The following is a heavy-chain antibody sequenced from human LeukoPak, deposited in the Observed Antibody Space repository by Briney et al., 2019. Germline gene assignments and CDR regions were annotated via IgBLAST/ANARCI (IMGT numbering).Heavy chain of an antibody. CDR2: VDPADAET. CDR1: GYTFTDYN. J-gene: IGHJ4*02. CDR3: ATMYRNGNDCFARLGD. D-gene: IGHD3-16*01. V-gene: IGHV1-69-2*01. Sequence: ASVKISCKASGYTFTDYNMHWVQQAPGKGLEWMGRVDPADAETIYAEKFQGRVTITADTSTDTTYMELSSLRSEDTAVYYCATMYRNGNDCFARLGDWGQGTLVTVSS.